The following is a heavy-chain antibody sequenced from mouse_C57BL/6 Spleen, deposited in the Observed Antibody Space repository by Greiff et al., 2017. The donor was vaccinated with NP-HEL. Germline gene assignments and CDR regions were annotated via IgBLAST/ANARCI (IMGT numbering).Heavy chain of an antibody. D-gene: IGHD2-4*01. Sequence: QVQLKESGAELVKPGASVKMSCKASGYTFTTYPIEWMKQNHGKSLEWIGNFHPYNDDTKYNEKFKGKATLTVEKSSSTVYLELSRLTSDDSAVYYCARRDDYDGDAMDYWGQGTSVTVSS. J-gene: IGHJ4*01. CDR3: ARRDDYDGDAMDY. CDR2: FHPYNDDT. V-gene: IGHV1-47*01. CDR1: GYTFTTYP.